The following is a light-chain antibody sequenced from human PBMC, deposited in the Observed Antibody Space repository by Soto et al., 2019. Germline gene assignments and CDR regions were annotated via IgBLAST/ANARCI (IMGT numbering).Light chain of an antibody. V-gene: IGKV1-9*01. CDR1: QGISSY. Sequence: DIQLTQSPSFLSASVGDRVTITCRASQGISSYLAWYQQKPGKPPKLLIYAASTLQRGVPSRFSGGVSETEFALTISSMQPEDFATYYCQQLNDYPPITFGQGTRLEIK. CDR3: QQLNDYPPIT. J-gene: IGKJ5*01. CDR2: AAS.